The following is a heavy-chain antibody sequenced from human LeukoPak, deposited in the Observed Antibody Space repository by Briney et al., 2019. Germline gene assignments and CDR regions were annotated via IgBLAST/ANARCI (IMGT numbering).Heavy chain of an antibody. J-gene: IGHJ3*02. CDR1: GFTFSDYY. CDR2: ISSSGSTI. V-gene: IGHV3-11*01. Sequence: PGGSLRLACAASGFTFSDYYMSWIRQAPGKGLEWVSYISSSGSTIYYADSVKGRFTISRDNAKNSLYLQMNSLRAEDTAVYYCARQPLVGARDAFDIWGQGTMVTVSS. D-gene: IGHD1-26*01. CDR3: ARQPLVGARDAFDI.